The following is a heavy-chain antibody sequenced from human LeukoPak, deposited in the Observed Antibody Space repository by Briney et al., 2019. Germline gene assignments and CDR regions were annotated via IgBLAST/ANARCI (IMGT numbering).Heavy chain of an antibody. V-gene: IGHV3-23*01. Sequence: GGSLRLSCAASGFTFNSYAMSWVRQAPGKGLEWVSTISGSGGSTTYADSVKGRLTISRDNSKNTLYMQMNRLRAEDTAVYYCAKSPPSALYFDYWGQGTLVTVSS. J-gene: IGHJ4*02. CDR2: ISGSGGST. CDR3: AKSPPSALYFDY. CDR1: GFTFNSYA.